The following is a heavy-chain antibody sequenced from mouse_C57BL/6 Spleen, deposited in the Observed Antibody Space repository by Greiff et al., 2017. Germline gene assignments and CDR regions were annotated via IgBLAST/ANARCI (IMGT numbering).Heavy chain of an antibody. CDR2: INPGSGGT. V-gene: IGHV1-54*01. CDR3: ARGGYGSSYGY. Sequence: ESGAELVRPGTSVKVSCKASGYAFTNYLIEWVKQRPGQGLEWIGVINPGSGGTNYNEKFKGKATLTADKSSSTAYMQLSSLTSEDSAVYFCARGGYGSSYGYWGQGTTLTVSS. CDR1: GYAFTNYL. D-gene: IGHD1-1*01. J-gene: IGHJ2*01.